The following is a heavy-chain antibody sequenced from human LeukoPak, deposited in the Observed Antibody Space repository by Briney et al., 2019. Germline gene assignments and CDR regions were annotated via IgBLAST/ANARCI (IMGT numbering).Heavy chain of an antibody. CDR2: IYTSGST. D-gene: IGHD3-22*01. V-gene: IGHV4-4*07. J-gene: IGHJ3*02. CDR1: GGSISSYY. CDR3: AREGYYDSSGYYEI. Sequence: SETLSLTCTVSGGSISSYYWSWIRQPAGKGLEWIGRIYTSGSTNYNPSLKSRVTMSVDTSKNQFSLQLSSVTAADTAVYYCAREGYYDSSGYYEIWGQGTMVTVSS.